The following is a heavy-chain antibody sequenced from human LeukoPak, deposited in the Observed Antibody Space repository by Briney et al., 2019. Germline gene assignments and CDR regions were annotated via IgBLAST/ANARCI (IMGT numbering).Heavy chain of an antibody. CDR2: IFSSGTT. CDR3: ARHFGDAYRRSFDF. D-gene: IGHD5-24*01. CDR1: GGSISSYY. J-gene: IGHJ4*02. Sequence: PSETLSLTCSVPGGSISSYYWSWIRQPPGKGLEWIAYIFSSGTTNYNPSLKSRVTISVDTSKNQFSLKLSSVTATDTAVYYCARHFGDAYRRSFDFWGQGSPVTVSS. V-gene: IGHV4-59*08.